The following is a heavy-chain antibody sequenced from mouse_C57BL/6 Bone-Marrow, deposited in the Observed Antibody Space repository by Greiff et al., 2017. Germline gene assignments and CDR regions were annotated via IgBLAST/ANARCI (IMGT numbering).Heavy chain of an antibody. CDR1: GFTFSNYW. J-gene: IGHJ4*01. V-gene: IGHV6-3*01. CDR2: IRLKSDNYAT. CDR3: TRIYYCTEKTITTVKNFYYYAMDY. Sequence: EVKLVESGGGLVQPGGSMKLSCVASGFTFSNYWMNWVRQSPEKGLEWVAQIRLKSDNYATHYAESVKGRFTISRDDSKSSVYLQMNNLRAEDTGIYYCTRIYYCTEKTITTVKNFYYYAMDYWGQGTSVTVSS. D-gene: IGHD1-1*01.